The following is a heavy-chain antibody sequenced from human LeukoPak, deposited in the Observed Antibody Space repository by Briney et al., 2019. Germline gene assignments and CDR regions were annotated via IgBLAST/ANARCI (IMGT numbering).Heavy chain of an antibody. D-gene: IGHD2-15*01. CDR1: GGSISSYY. J-gene: IGHJ6*03. Sequence: SETLSLTCTVSGGSISSYYWSWIRQPPGKGLEWMGYIYYSGSTNYNPSLKSRVTISVDTSKNQFSLKLSSVTAADTAVYYCARSVEGYCSGGNCYYYSYYMDVWGKGTTVTVSS. CDR2: IYYSGST. V-gene: IGHV4-59*01. CDR3: ARSVEGYCSGGNCYYYSYYMDV.